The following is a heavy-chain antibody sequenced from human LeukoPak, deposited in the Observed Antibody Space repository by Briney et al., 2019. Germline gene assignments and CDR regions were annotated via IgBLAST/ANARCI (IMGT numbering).Heavy chain of an antibody. J-gene: IGHJ6*03. Sequence: GASVKVSCKASGGTFSSYAISWVRQAPGQGLEWMGGIIPIFGTANYAQKFQGRVTITADESTSTAYMELSSLRSEDTAVYYCARLPSYYDFWSGYLGTPPYYYMDVWGKGTTVTVSS. CDR3: ARLPSYYDFWSGYLGTPPYYYMDV. V-gene: IGHV1-69*13. CDR2: IIPIFGTA. D-gene: IGHD3-3*01. CDR1: GGTFSSYA.